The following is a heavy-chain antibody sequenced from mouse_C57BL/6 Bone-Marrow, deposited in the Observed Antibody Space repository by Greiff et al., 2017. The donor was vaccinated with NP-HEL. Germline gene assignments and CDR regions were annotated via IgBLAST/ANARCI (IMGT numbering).Heavy chain of an antibody. Sequence: QVQLQQSGPELVKPGASVKLSCKASGYTFTSYAINWVKQRPGQGLEWIGWLYPRVGSTKYNEKFKGKATLTVDTSSSTAYMELNSLTSEDYAVYFCAREIDYYGSDYWGQGTTLTVSA. CDR2: LYPRVGST. V-gene: IGHV1-85*01. CDR3: AREIDYYGSDY. CDR1: GYTFTSYA. D-gene: IGHD1-1*01. J-gene: IGHJ2*01.